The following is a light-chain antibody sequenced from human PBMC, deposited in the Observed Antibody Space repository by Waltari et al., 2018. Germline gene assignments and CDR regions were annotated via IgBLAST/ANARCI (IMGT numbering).Light chain of an antibody. Sequence: RASQSLTKRYLAWYQQKPGRAPRLLIYGASSRAAGIPDRFSGSGSGTDFTLTINRLEPEDFAVYYCQQYGSSVLYTFGQGTKLEIK. CDR3: QQYGSSVLYT. CDR2: GAS. J-gene: IGKJ2*01. CDR1: QSLTKRY. V-gene: IGKV3-20*01.